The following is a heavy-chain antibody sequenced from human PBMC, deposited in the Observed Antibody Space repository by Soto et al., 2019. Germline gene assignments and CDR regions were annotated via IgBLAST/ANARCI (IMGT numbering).Heavy chain of an antibody. CDR3: AKSYSSSWYYYYYGMDV. V-gene: IGHV3-30*18. CDR1: GFTFSNYG. J-gene: IGHJ6*02. Sequence: QVQLVESGGGVVQPGRSLRLSCAASGFTFSNYGMHWVRQAPGKGLEWVAVISYDGSNKDYADSVKGRFTISRDNSKNTLYLQMNSLRAEDTAVYFCAKSYSSSWYYYYYGMDVWGQGTTVTVSS. CDR2: ISYDGSNK. D-gene: IGHD6-13*01.